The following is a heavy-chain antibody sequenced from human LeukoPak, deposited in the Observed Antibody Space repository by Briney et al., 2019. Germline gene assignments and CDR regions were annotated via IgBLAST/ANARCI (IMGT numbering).Heavy chain of an antibody. Sequence: SVKVSCKASGYTFTSYYMHWVRQAPGQGLEWMGGIIPIFGTANYAQKFQGRVTITADESTSTAYMELSSLRSEDTAVYYCARDRYSYGDFDYWGRGTLVAVSS. V-gene: IGHV1-69*13. CDR3: ARDRYSYGDFDY. CDR2: IIPIFGTA. CDR1: GYTFTSYY. D-gene: IGHD5-18*01. J-gene: IGHJ4*02.